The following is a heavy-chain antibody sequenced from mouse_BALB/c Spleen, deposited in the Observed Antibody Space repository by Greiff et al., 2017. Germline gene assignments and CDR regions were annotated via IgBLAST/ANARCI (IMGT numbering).Heavy chain of an antibody. V-gene: IGHV1S130*01. CDR3: GYYGDY. Sequence: QVQLQQSGSVLVRPGASVKLSCKASGYTFTSSWMHWAKQRPGQGLEWIGEIHPNSGNTNYNEKFKGKATLTVDTSSSTAYVDLSSLTSEDSAVYYCGYYGDYWGQGTTLTVSS. CDR2: IHPNSGNT. J-gene: IGHJ2*01. CDR1: GYTFTSSW. D-gene: IGHD1-2*01.